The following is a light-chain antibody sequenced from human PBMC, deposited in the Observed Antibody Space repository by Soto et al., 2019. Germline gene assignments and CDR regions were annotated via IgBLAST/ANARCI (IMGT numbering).Light chain of an antibody. J-gene: IGLJ1*01. V-gene: IGLV2-11*01. CDR3: CSYTNSLFV. Sequence: ALTQPRSVSGSHGQSVTFSCTGTSSDVGGYNFVSWYQQHPGKAPKLIIYDVTERPSGVPDRFSGSKSGNTASLTISGLQAEDEADYYCCSYTNSLFVFGTGTKVTVL. CDR1: SSDVGGYNF. CDR2: DVT.